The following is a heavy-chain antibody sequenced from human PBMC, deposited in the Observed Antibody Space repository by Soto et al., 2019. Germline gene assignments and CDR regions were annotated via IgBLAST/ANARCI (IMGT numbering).Heavy chain of an antibody. J-gene: IGHJ4*02. CDR2: VGQSGYT. CDR3: ARNRYGGYDFDS. V-gene: IGHV4-4*02. D-gene: IGHD5-12*01. CDR1: SGSITSSNW. Sequence: QVQLQESGPGLVKPSGTLSLTCTVSSGSITSSNWWSWVRQSPGKGLEWIEEVGQSGYTNLIPCLKSRLTISLDKSTNRISLRRTSVTAADTSVYYCARNRYGGYDFDSWGQGTLVTVSS.